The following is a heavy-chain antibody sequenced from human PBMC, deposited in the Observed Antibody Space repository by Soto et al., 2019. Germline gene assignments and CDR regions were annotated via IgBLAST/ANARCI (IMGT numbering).Heavy chain of an antibody. CDR2: INPSGGST. D-gene: IGHD3-9*01. V-gene: IGHV1-46*03. Sequence: GASVKVSCKASGYTFTSYYMHWVRRAPGQGLEWMGIINPSGGSTSYAQKFQGRVTMTRDTSTSTVFMELSSLRSDDTAVYYCARVTVNNVLAGPFDYWGQGTLVTVSS. J-gene: IGHJ4*02. CDR3: ARVTVNNVLAGPFDY. CDR1: GYTFTSYY.